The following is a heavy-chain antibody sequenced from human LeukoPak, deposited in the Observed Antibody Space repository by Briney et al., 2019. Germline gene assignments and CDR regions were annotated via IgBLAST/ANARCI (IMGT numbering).Heavy chain of an antibody. V-gene: IGHV4-38-2*01. Sequence: PSETLSLTCAVSGYSISSGYYWGWIRQPPGKGLEWIGSIFHSGITYYNPSLETRVTLSVDTSKNQFSLNVNSVTAADTAVYYCARGAGTRHLDYWGKGTLVTVSS. CDR2: IFHSGIT. J-gene: IGHJ4*02. CDR1: GYSISSGYY. CDR3: ARGAGTRHLDY. D-gene: IGHD1-7*01.